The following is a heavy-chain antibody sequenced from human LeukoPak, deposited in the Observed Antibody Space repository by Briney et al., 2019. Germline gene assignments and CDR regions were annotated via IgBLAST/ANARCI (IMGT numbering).Heavy chain of an antibody. Sequence: SETLSLTCTVSGGSISSYYWSWIRQPAGKGLEWIGRIYTSGSTNYNPSLKSRVSMSVDTSKNQFSLKLSSVTAADTAVYYCARSKEGAYDSSGYYGYWGQGTLVTVSS. V-gene: IGHV4-4*07. CDR3: ARSKEGAYDSSGYYGY. D-gene: IGHD3-22*01. CDR1: GGSISSYY. J-gene: IGHJ4*02. CDR2: IYTSGST.